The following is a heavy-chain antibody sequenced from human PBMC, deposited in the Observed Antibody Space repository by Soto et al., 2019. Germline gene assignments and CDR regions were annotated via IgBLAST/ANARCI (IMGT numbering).Heavy chain of an antibody. Sequence: QVQLQESGPGLVKPSQTLSLTCTVSGGSISSSGYYWSWIRQHPGKGLEWIGYIYYSGSTYYNPSLKSRVTISVDTSKNQFSLKLSSVTAADTAVYYCARDRYGDPNWFDPWGQGTLVTVSS. CDR3: ARDRYGDPNWFDP. CDR2: IYYSGST. D-gene: IGHD4-17*01. J-gene: IGHJ5*02. V-gene: IGHV4-31*03. CDR1: GGSISSSGYY.